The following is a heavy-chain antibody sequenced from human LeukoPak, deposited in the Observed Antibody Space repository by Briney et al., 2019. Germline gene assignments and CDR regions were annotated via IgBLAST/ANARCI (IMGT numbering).Heavy chain of an antibody. CDR2: KYYSEVS. CDR3: ARAVRTGTTFDY. D-gene: IGHD1-7*01. Sequence: GPAGFGYKYYSEVSDYSPSHKSRVTISVEPAKNQFSLRLSSVTAADTAVYYCARAVRTGTTFDYWGQGTLVTVSS. V-gene: IGHV4-59*01. J-gene: IGHJ4*02.